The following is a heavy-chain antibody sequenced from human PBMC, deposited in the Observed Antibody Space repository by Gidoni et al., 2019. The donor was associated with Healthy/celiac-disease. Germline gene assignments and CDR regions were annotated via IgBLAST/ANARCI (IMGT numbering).Heavy chain of an antibody. CDR2: INPNSGGT. D-gene: IGHD2-2*01. J-gene: IGHJ5*02. V-gene: IGHV1-2*02. CDR3: ARGRRVVVTPANWFDP. Sequence: HVQLVQSGDEVKKPGASVKVSCKASGYTFTGYYRHWVRQAPGPGLEWMGWINPNSGGTNYEQKFQGRVTMTRDTSISTAYMELSRLRSDDTAVYYCARGRRVVVTPANWFDPWGQGTLVTVSS. CDR1: GYTFTGYY.